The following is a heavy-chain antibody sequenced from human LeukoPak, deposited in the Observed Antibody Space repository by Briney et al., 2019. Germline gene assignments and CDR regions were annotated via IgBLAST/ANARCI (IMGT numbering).Heavy chain of an antibody. J-gene: IGHJ4*02. CDR3: ARGLQYYDFWSGYYTRALQAFDY. Sequence: ASVKVSCKASGYTFTSYDINWVRQATGQGLEWMGWMNPNSGNTGYAQKFQGRVTMTRHTSISTAYMELSSLRSEDTAVYYCARGLQYYDFWSGYYTRALQAFDYWGQGTLVTVSS. D-gene: IGHD3-3*01. CDR2: MNPNSGNT. V-gene: IGHV1-8*01. CDR1: GYTFTSYD.